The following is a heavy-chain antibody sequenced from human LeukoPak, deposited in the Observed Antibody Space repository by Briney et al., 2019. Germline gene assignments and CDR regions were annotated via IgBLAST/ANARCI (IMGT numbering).Heavy chain of an antibody. CDR1: GFTFSGSA. CDR3: TSPSGYSGY. CDR2: IRSKANSYAT. V-gene: IGHV3-73*01. D-gene: IGHD5-12*01. Sequence: GGSLRLSCAASGFTFSGSAMHWVRQASGKGLEWVGRIRSKANSYATAYAASVKGRFTISRDDSKNTAYLQMNSPKTEDTAVYYCTSPSGYSGYWGQGTLVTVSS. J-gene: IGHJ4*02.